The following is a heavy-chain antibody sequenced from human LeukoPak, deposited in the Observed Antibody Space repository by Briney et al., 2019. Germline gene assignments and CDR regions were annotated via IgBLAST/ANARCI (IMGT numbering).Heavy chain of an antibody. V-gene: IGHV1-2*02. Sequence: ASVKVSCKVSGGTFSSFVINWVRQAPGQGLEWMGWINPNSGGTNYAQKFQGRVTMTRDTSISTAYMELSRLRSDDTAVYYCARECSSTSCLDYWGQGTLVTVSS. CDR1: GGTFSSFV. D-gene: IGHD2-2*01. CDR3: ARECSSTSCLDY. J-gene: IGHJ4*02. CDR2: INPNSGGT.